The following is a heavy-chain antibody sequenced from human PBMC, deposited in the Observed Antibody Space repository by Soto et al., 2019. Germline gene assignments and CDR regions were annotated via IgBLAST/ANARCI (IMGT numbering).Heavy chain of an antibody. Sequence: GGSLRLSCAASGFTFSSYSMNWVRRAPGKGLEWVSSISSSSSYIYYADSVKGRFTISRDNAKNSLYLQMNSLRAEDTAVYYCARDLGTEVVTDAIQSPGYFDYWGQGTMVPV. J-gene: IGHJ4*02. D-gene: IGHD2-2*01. V-gene: IGHV3-21*01. CDR3: ARDLGTEVVTDAIQSPGYFDY. CDR1: GFTFSSYS. CDR2: ISSSSSYI.